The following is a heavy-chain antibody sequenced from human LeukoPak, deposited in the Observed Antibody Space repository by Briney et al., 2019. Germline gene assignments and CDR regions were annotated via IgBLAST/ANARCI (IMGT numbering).Heavy chain of an antibody. V-gene: IGHV4-59*12. CDR3: ARLAAAGTHHDY. CDR1: GGSISSYY. CDR2: IYYSGST. Sequence: SETLSLTCTVSGGSISSYYWSWIRQPPGKGLEWIGDIYYSGSTNYNPSLKSRVTISVDTSKNQFSLKLSSVTAADTAVYYCARLAAAGTHHDYWGQGTLVTVSS. D-gene: IGHD6-13*01. J-gene: IGHJ4*02.